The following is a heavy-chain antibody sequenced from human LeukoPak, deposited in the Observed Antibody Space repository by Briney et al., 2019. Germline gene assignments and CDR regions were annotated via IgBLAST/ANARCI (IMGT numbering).Heavy chain of an antibody. CDR2: IYTTGST. J-gene: IGHJ4*02. CDR1: GGSITSYY. D-gene: IGHD5-18*01. CDR3: ARAIAGYSYILDY. Sequence: SETLSLTCTVSGGSITSYYWSWIRQPAGKGLEWIGRIYTTGSTNYNPSLKSRVAMSVDTSKNQFSLKLSSVTAADTAVYYCARAIAGYSYILDYWGQGTLVTVSS. V-gene: IGHV4-4*07.